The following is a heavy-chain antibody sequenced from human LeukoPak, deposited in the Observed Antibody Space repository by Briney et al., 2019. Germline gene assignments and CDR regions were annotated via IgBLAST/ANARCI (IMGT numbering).Heavy chain of an antibody. CDR2: IYSGGST. V-gene: IGHV3-66*02. J-gene: IGHJ4*02. Sequence: GGSLRLSCAASGFTVSSNYMSWVRQAPGKGLEWVSVIYSGGSTYYADSVKGRFTISRDNSKNTLYLQMNSLRAEDTAVYYCASIWWLLRGGDHWGQGTLVTVSS. CDR1: GFTVSSNY. D-gene: IGHD3-22*01. CDR3: ASIWWLLRGGDH.